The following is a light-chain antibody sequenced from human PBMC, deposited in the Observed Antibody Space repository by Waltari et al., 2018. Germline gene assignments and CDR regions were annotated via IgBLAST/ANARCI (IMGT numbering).Light chain of an antibody. V-gene: IGKV1-39*01. J-gene: IGKJ2*01. Sequence: DIQMTQSSSSLSASVGARVTITCRASQSISSYLNWYQQKPGKAPKVLIYAASSLQSGVPSRFSGSGSGTDFTLTISSLQPEDFATYFCQQSYSTPYTFGQGTKLEIK. CDR1: QSISSY. CDR3: QQSYSTPYT. CDR2: AAS.